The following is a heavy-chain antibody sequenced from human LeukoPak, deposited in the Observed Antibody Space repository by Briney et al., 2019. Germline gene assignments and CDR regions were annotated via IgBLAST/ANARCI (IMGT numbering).Heavy chain of an antibody. V-gene: IGHV4-39*07. J-gene: IGHJ4*02. CDR3: ARGGSGTYYHY. D-gene: IGHD1-26*01. CDR1: GGSITSSSSSF. CDR2: IYYSGST. Sequence: SETLSLTCTVSGGSITSSSSSFWGWIRQPPGKGLEWIGTIYYSGSTNYNPSLKSRVTISVDTSKNQFSLKLSSVTAADTAVYYCARGGSGTYYHYWGQGTLVTVSS.